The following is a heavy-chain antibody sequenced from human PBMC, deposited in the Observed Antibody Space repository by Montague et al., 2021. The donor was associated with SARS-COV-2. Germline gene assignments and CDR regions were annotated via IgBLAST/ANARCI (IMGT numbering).Heavy chain of an antibody. D-gene: IGHD2-15*01. CDR1: GFTFSSYA. J-gene: IGHJ5*02. CDR3: AKRYCSGGSRYSGFDP. Sequence: SLRLSCAASGFTFSSYAMSWVRQAPGKGLEWVSAISGSGGSTYYADSVKGRFTISRDNSKNTLYLQMNSLRAEDTAVYYCAKRYCSGGSRYSGFDPWGQGTLVTVSS. V-gene: IGHV3-23*01. CDR2: ISGSGGST.